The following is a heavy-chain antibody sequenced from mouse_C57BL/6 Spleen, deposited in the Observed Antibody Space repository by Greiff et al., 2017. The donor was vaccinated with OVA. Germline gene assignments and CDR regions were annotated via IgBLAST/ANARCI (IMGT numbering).Heavy chain of an antibody. Sequence: QVHVKQSGPELVKPGASVKISCKASGYAFSSSWMNWVKQRPGKGLEWIGRIYPGDGDTNYNGQFKGKATLTADKSSSTAYMQLSSLTSEDSAVYFCAPITTVAPYAMDYWGQGTSVTVSS. J-gene: IGHJ4*01. CDR3: APITTVAPYAMDY. CDR1: GYAFSSSW. D-gene: IGHD1-1*01. V-gene: IGHV1-82*01. CDR2: IYPGDGDT.